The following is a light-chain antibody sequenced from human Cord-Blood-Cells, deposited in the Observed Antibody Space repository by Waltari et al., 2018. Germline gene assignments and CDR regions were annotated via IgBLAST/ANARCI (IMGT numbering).Light chain of an antibody. CDR2: ENN. CDR1: SSNIGNNY. Sequence: ISCSGSSSNIGNNYVSWYQQLPGTAPKLLIYENNKRPSGIPDRFSGSKSGTSATLGITGLQTGDEADYYCGTWDSSLSAWVFGGGTKLTVL. V-gene: IGLV1-51*02. J-gene: IGLJ3*02. CDR3: GTWDSSLSAWV.